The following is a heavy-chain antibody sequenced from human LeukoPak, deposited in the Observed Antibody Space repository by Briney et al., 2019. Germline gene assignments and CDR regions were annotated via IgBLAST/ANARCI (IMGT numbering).Heavy chain of an antibody. CDR2: INHSGGS. J-gene: IGHJ6*03. CDR3: ARTKRGYDILTGYHKSYFYYYMDV. V-gene: IGHV4-34*01. CDR1: GGSFSGYY. Sequence: PSETLSLTCAVYGGSFSGYYWSWIRQPPGKGLEWIGEINHSGGSLYNPSLKSRVTLSVDMSKNQISLKLTSMTAADSAIYYCARTKRGYDILTGYHKSYFYYYMDVWGTGTTVTVSS. D-gene: IGHD3-9*01.